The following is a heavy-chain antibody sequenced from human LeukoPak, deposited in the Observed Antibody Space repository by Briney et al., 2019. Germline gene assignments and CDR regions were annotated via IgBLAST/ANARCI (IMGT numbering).Heavy chain of an antibody. J-gene: IGHJ4*02. CDR2: ISTSSGYI. D-gene: IGHD3-16*01. CDR1: GLTFTRYS. V-gene: IGHV3-21*01. Sequence: GGSLRLSCAASGLTFTRYSMSWVRQAPGKGLEWVSSISTSSGYIYYADSVMGRFTISRDNAKNSLYLQMNSLRPEDTAVYYCASSDYMWGKPFYFDYWGQGTLVTVSS. CDR3: ASSDYMWGKPFYFDY.